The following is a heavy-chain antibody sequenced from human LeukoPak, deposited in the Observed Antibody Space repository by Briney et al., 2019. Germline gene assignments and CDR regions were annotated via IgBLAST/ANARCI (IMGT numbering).Heavy chain of an antibody. CDR1: GFTFSSHW. J-gene: IGHJ4*02. CDR2: INSDGSST. V-gene: IGHV3-74*01. CDR3: TRAHPLDY. Sequence: QPGGSLRLSCAASGFTFSSHWMHWVRQAPGQGLVWVSRINSDGSSTSYADSVKGRFTISRDNAKNTLYLQMNSLRAEDTAVYYRTRAHPLDYWGQGTLVAVSS.